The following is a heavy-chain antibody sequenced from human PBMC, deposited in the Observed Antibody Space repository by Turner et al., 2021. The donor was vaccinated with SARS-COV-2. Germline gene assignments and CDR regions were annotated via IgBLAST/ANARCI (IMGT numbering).Heavy chain of an antibody. CDR2: IIPIFGIA. Sequence: SRYAISWVRQAPGQGLEWMGGIIPIFGIANYAQKFQGRVTITADESTSTAYMELSSLRSEDTAVYYCAAGYYGILTGYYSYYYYGMAVWGQGTTVTVSS. D-gene: IGHD3-9*01. CDR1: SRYA. V-gene: IGHV1-69*01. J-gene: IGHJ6*02. CDR3: AAGYYGILTGYYSYYYYGMAV.